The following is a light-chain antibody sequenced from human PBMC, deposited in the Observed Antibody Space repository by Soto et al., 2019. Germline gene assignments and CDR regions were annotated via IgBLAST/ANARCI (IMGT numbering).Light chain of an antibody. J-gene: IGKJ5*01. CDR3: QQSYSTPIT. Sequence: EIQMTQAPSSMFASVGDRVTITCRASQSISSYLNWYQQKPGKAPKLLIYAASSLQSGVPSRFSGSGSGTDFTLTISSLQPEDFATYYCQQSYSTPITFGQGTRLEIK. CDR2: AAS. CDR1: QSISSY. V-gene: IGKV1-39*01.